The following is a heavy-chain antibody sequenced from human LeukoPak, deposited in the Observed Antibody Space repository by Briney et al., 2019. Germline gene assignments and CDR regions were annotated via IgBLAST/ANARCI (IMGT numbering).Heavy chain of an antibody. CDR3: ARVVVGATIPHY. CDR2: ISGYNGNT. D-gene: IGHD1-26*01. CDR1: GYTFTSYG. V-gene: IGHV1-18*01. J-gene: IGHJ4*02. Sequence: ASVKVSCKASGYTFTSYGISWVRQAPGKGLEWMGWISGYNGNTNYAQKLQGRVTMTTDTSTSTVYMELRSLRSDDTAVYYCARVVVGATIPHYWGQGTLVTVSS.